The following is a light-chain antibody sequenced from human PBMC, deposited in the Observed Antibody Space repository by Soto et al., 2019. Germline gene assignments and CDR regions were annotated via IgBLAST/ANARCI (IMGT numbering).Light chain of an antibody. J-gene: IGKJ4*01. Sequence: EIVLTQSPATLSLSPGERATLSCRASQSVSSYLAWYQQKPGQAPRLLIYDASNRATGIPARFSGSVSRTDFTLTISSLEPDDFAVYYCQQRSDWPSTFGGGTKVQIK. CDR1: QSVSSY. CDR2: DAS. V-gene: IGKV3-11*01. CDR3: QQRSDWPST.